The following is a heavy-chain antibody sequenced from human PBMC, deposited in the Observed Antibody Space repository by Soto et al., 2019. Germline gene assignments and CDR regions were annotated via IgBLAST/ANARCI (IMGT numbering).Heavy chain of an antibody. CDR3: ARDGVAAAGLAGYYYGMDV. J-gene: IGHJ6*02. CDR2: ISYDGSNK. Sequence: GGSLRLSCAASGFTFSSYAMHWVRQAPGKGLEWVAVISYDGSNKYYADSVKGRFTISRDNSKNTLYLQMNCLRAEDTAVYYCARDGVAAAGLAGYYYGMDVWGQGTTVTVSS. D-gene: IGHD6-13*01. CDR1: GFTFSSYA. V-gene: IGHV3-30-3*01.